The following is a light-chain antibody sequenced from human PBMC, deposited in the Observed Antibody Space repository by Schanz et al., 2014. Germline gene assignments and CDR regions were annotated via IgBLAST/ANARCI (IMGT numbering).Light chain of an antibody. V-gene: IGKV3-20*01. CDR2: NAS. CDR1: QSVSDN. J-gene: IGKJ5*01. CDR3: QQYGSSPIT. Sequence: EIVMTQSPATLSVSPGERATLSCRASQSVSDNLVWYQQKFGQAPRLLIYNASSRATGIPDRFSGSGSGPDFTLTISRLEPEDVAVYYCQQYGSSPITFGQGTRLEIK.